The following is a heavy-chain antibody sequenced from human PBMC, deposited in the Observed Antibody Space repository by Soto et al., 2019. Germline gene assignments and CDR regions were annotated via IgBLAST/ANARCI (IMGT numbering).Heavy chain of an antibody. D-gene: IGHD2-21*02. CDR1: GFTFSSYS. CDR3: ARDNGDCDY. CDR2: ISSSSSTI. V-gene: IGHV3-48*01. Sequence: PGGSLRLSCAASGFTFSSYSMNWVRQAPGKGLEWVSYISSSSSTIYYADSVKGRFNISRDNAKNSLYLQMNSLRAEDTAVYYCARDNGDCDYWGQGTLVTVSS. J-gene: IGHJ4*02.